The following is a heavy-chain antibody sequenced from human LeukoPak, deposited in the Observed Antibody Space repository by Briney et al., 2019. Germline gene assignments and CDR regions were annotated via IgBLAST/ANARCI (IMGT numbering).Heavy chain of an antibody. CDR1: GFTFSNAW. CDR2: IKSKTDGGTT. V-gene: IGHV3-15*01. D-gene: IGHD3-22*01. CDR3: TTDPMYYYDSSGYSC. J-gene: IGHJ4*02. Sequence: PGGSLRLSCAASGFTFSNAWMSWVRQAPGKGLEWVGRIKSKTDGGTTDYAAPVKGRFTISRDDSKNTLYLQMNSLKTEDTAVYYCTTDPMYYYDSSGYSCWGQGTLVTVSS.